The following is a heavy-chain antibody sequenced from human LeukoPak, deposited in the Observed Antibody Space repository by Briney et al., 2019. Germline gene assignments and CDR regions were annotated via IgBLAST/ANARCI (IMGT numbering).Heavy chain of an antibody. CDR3: GKNRYSGSLSPFDI. J-gene: IGHJ3*02. Sequence: PGGSLRLSCAASGFTFSDYAMSWVRQAPGKGLEWVSSISGSDGNTHYADSVKGRFTISRDDSKNTLYLQMNSLRAEDTAVYYCGKNRYSGSLSPFDIWGQGTMVTVSS. D-gene: IGHD1-26*01. V-gene: IGHV3-23*01. CDR2: ISGSDGNT. CDR1: GFTFSDYA.